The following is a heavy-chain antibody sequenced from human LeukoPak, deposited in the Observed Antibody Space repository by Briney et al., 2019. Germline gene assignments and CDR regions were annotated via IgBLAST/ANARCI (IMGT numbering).Heavy chain of an antibody. CDR1: GGSISSYY. CDR2: IYYSGNT. V-gene: IGHV4-59*07. J-gene: IGHJ5*02. Sequence: SDTLSLTCTVSGGSISSYYWSWIRQPPGKGLEWLGYIYYSGNTIYSPSLKRRVTISVDTSKNQFSLKLSSVTAADTAVYYCARSGGSGEANWFDPWGQGTLVTAAS. CDR3: ARSGGSGEANWFDP. D-gene: IGHD3-10*01.